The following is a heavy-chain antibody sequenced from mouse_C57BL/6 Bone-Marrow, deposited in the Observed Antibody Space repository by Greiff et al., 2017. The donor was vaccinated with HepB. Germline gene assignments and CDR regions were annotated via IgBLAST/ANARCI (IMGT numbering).Heavy chain of an antibody. J-gene: IGHJ2*01. V-gene: IGHV6-3*01. CDR2: IRLKSDNYAT. CDR3: TKENYYGSHYFDY. Sequence: EVQLVESGGGLVQPGGSMKLSCVASGFTFSNYWMNWVRQSPEKGLEWVAQIRLKSDNYATHYAESVKGRFTISRDDSKSSVYLQMNNLRAEDTGIYYCTKENYYGSHYFDYWGQGTTLTVSS. CDR1: GFTFSNYW. D-gene: IGHD1-1*01.